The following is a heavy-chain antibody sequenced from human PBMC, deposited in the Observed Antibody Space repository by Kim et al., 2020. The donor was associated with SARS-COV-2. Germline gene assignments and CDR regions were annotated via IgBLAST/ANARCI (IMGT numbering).Heavy chain of an antibody. Sequence: TYYNPSLKSRVTISVDTSKNQFSLKLSSVTAADTAVYYCARDKKLEAFDYWGQGTLVTVSS. J-gene: IGHJ4*02. CDR2: T. D-gene: IGHD1-1*01. CDR3: ARDKKLEAFDY. V-gene: IGHV4-39*07.